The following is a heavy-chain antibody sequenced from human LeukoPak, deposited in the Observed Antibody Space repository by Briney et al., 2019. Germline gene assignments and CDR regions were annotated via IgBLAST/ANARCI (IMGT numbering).Heavy chain of an antibody. D-gene: IGHD2-8*02. CDR1: GFTVSSNY. Sequence: GGSRRLSCAASGFTVSSNYMSWVRQAPGKGLEWVSVIYSGGSTYYADSVKGRFTISRDNSKNTLYLQMNSLRAEDTAVYYCARYWGLDWFDPWGQGTLVTVSS. CDR2: IYSGGST. J-gene: IGHJ5*02. CDR3: ARYWGLDWFDP. V-gene: IGHV3-53*01.